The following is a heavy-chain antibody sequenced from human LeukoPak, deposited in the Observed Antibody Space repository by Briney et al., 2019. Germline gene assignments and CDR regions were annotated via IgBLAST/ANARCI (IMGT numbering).Heavy chain of an antibody. CDR2: IWYDGSNK. CDR1: GFTFSSYG. J-gene: IGHJ4*02. CDR3: AKDGSIAVAGIEDY. D-gene: IGHD6-19*01. Sequence: GRSLRLSCAASGFTFSSYGMHWVLQAPGKGLQWVAVIWYDGSNKYYADSVKGRFTISRDNSKNTLYLQMNSLRADETAVYYCAKDGSIAVAGIEDYWGQGTLVTVSS. V-gene: IGHV3-33*06.